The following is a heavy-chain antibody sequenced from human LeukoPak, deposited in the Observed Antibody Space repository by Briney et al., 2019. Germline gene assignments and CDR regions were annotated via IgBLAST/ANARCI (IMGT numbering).Heavy chain of an antibody. V-gene: IGHV3-74*01. D-gene: IGHD2-15*01. J-gene: IGHJ4*02. CDR2: IISDGTGA. CDR3: AKTPGDCTGGTCYSFDY. Sequence: PGGSLRLSCAASGFSFSEYWMHWVRQAPGKGLVWVSRIISDGTGASYADSVKGRFTISRDNAKNTLYLQMNSLRAEDTAVYYCAKTPGDCTGGTCYSFDYWGQGSLVTVSS. CDR1: GFSFSEYW.